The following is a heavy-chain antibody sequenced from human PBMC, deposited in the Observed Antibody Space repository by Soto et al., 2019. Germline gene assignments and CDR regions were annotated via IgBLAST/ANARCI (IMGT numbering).Heavy chain of an antibody. Sequence: GGSLRLSCAASGFTFSSYGMHWVRQAPGKGLEWVAVISYDGSNKYYADSVKGRFTISRDNSKNTLYLQMNSLRAEDTAVYYCAKDEIVVVVAAPHLVDYWGQGTLVTVSS. CDR3: AKDEIVVVVAAPHLVDY. CDR2: ISYDGSNK. D-gene: IGHD2-15*01. CDR1: GFTFSSYG. V-gene: IGHV3-30*18. J-gene: IGHJ4*02.